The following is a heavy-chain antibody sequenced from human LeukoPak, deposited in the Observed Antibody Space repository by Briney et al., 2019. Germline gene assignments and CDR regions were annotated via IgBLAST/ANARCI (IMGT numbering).Heavy chain of an antibody. CDR2: ISYTGST. CDR3: ARLWESGYWYSDL. J-gene: IGHJ2*01. Sequence: SGTLSLTCTVSGGTINSRNYCWAWIRQPPGKGLEWIGSISYTGSTYYNPSLKSRVTTSVDTSKNQVSLRLTCVISADTAITFRARLWESGYWYSDLAGRGTLVSVSS. CDR1: GGTINSRNYC. D-gene: IGHD1-26*01. V-gene: IGHV4-39*01.